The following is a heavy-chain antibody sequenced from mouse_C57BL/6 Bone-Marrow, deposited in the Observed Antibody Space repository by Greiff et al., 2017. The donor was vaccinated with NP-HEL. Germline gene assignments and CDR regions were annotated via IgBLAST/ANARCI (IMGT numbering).Heavy chain of an antibody. CDR1: GYTFTSYW. V-gene: IGHV1-64*01. J-gene: IGHJ2*01. CDR3: ARDYYGSSSGY. Sequence: QVQLQQPGAELVKPGASVKLSCKASGYTFTSYWMHWVKQRPGQGLEWIGMIHPNSGSTNYNEKFKSKATLTVDKSSSTAYMQLSSLTSEDSAVYYCARDYYGSSSGYWGQGTTLTVSS. D-gene: IGHD1-1*01. CDR2: IHPNSGST.